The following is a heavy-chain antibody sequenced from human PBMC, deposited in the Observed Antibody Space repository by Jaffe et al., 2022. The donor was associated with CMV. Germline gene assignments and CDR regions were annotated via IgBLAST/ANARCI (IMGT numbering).Heavy chain of an antibody. CDR3: AKGWVYGALFDY. V-gene: IGHV3-23*01. J-gene: IGHJ4*02. Sequence: EVQLLESGGGLIQPGGSLRLSCAASGFTFGSYAMSWVRQSPGKGLEWVSSISGSGDQRFYTDSVKGRFTIFRDNSKTTLYLQMNSLKAEDTAVYHCAKGWVYGALFDYWGQGTLITVSS. D-gene: IGHD4-17*01. CDR1: GFTFGSYA. CDR2: ISGSGDQR.